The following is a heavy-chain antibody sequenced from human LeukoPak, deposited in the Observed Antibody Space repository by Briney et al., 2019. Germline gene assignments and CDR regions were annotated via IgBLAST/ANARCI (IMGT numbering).Heavy chain of an antibody. CDR3: ARSRRIFGVVINRGMDV. CDR2: ISYDGSNK. Sequence: GGSLRLSCAASGFTFSSYAMHWVRQAPGKGLEWVAVISYDGSNKYYADSVKGRFTISRDNSKNTLYLQMNSLRAEDTAVYYCARSRRIFGVVINRGMDVWGQGTTVTVSS. D-gene: IGHD3-3*01. V-gene: IGHV3-30-3*01. CDR1: GFTFSSYA. J-gene: IGHJ6*02.